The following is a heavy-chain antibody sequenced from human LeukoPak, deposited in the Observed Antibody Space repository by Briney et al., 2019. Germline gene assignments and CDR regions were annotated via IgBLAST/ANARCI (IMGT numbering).Heavy chain of an antibody. Sequence: GGSLRLSCTASGFTFGDDGMSWFRQAPGKGLEWVAVIWYDGSNKYYADSVKGQFAISRDNSKNTLYLQMNSLRAEDTAVYYCAREESYYDFWSGHYYYYGMDVWGQGTTVTVSS. D-gene: IGHD3-3*01. CDR3: AREESYYDFWSGHYYYYGMDV. J-gene: IGHJ6*02. CDR1: GFTFGDDG. CDR2: IWYDGSNK. V-gene: IGHV3-33*01.